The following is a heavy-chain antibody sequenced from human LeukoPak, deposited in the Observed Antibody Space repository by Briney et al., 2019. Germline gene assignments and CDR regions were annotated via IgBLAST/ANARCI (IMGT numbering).Heavy chain of an antibody. D-gene: IGHD6-19*01. V-gene: IGHV3-23*01. CDR1: GFTFSSYA. J-gene: IGHJ4*02. CDR2: ISGSGGST. Sequence: GGSLRLSCAASGFTFSSYAMSWVRQASGKGLEWVSAISGSGGSTYYADSVKGRFTISRDNSKNTLYLQMNSLRAEDTAVYYCAKVLTGSGWPFDYWGQGTLVTVSS. CDR3: AKVLTGSGWPFDY.